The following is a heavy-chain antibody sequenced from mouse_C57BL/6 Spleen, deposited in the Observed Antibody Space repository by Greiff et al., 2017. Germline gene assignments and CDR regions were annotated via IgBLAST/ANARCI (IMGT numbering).Heavy chain of an antibody. Sequence: QVQLQQPGTELVKPGASVKLSCKASGYNFTSYWMHWVKQRPGQGLEWIGNINPSNGGTNYNEKFKSKAKLTVDKSSSTAYMQLSSLTSEDAAVHYCATDDYGSSPLDYWGQGTTLTVAS. CDR1: GYNFTSYW. CDR2: INPSNGGT. D-gene: IGHD1-1*01. J-gene: IGHJ2*01. CDR3: ATDDYGSSPLDY. V-gene: IGHV1-53*01.